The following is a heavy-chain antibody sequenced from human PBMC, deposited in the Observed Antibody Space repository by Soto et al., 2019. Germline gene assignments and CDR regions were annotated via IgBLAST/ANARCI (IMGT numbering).Heavy chain of an antibody. Sequence: SETLSLTCTVSGGSISSVSSYWGWIRQPPGKGLEWIGSIYFIGSSYSNPSLKSRVTISVDTSKNQFSLKLTSVTAADTAVYYCARVGPWVPYYYDSSPYTFENWFDPWGQGTLVTVS. D-gene: IGHD3-22*01. CDR3: ARVGPWVPYYYDSSPYTFENWFDP. J-gene: IGHJ5*02. V-gene: IGHV4-39*01. CDR1: GGSISSVSSY. CDR2: IYFIGSS.